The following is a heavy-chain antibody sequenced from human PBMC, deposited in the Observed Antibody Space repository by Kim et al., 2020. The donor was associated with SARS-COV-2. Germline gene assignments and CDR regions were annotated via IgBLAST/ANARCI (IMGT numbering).Heavy chain of an antibody. CDR2: IKPDGSEK. V-gene: IGHV3-7*03. J-gene: IGHJ6*02. Sequence: GGSLRLSCAASGFTFNNYWMSWVRQAPGKGLERVASIKPDGSEKDYVDHVKGQFTISRDNAKKSLCLQMNSLRGEDTAVYYCVRSRDMDVWGQGTTVTVSS. CDR1: GFTFNNYW. CDR3: VRSRDMDV.